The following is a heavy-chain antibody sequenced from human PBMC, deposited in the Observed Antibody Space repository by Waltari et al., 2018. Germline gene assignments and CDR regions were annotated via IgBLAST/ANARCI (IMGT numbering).Heavy chain of an antibody. J-gene: IGHJ4*02. CDR3: ARVYIAAAQALDY. CDR2: INQSGST. Sequence: VQLVESGGGLVQPGGSLRLSCAASGFTFSSYWMSWIRQPPGKGLEWIGEINQSGSTNYNPSLKSRVTISVDTSKNQFSLKLSSGTAADTAVYYCARVYIAAAQALDYWGQGTLVTVSS. D-gene: IGHD6-13*01. V-gene: IGHV4-34*01. CDR1: GFTFSSYW.